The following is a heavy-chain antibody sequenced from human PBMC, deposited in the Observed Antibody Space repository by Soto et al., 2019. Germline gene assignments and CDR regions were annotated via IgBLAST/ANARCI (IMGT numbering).Heavy chain of an antibody. Sequence: QLQESGPGLVKPSETLSLTCTVSDASISSFCWTWIRQPPGQGLEWIGYICTGGTTKYNPSLKSRVTMSVDTSKTQFSLKLTSVTAADTAVYYCARVGSKSFYYATDVWGQGTTVTVSS. D-gene: IGHD4-4*01. CDR2: ICTGGTT. J-gene: IGHJ6*02. CDR1: DASISSFC. CDR3: ARVGSKSFYYATDV. V-gene: IGHV4-4*09.